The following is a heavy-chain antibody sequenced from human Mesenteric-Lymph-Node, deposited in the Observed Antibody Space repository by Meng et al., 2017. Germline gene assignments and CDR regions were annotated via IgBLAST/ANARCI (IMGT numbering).Heavy chain of an antibody. Sequence: SGPTLVKPTQTLTLTCTFSGFSLSTSGMCVSWVRQPPGKALEWLALIDWDDDKYYSTSLKTRLTISKDTSKNQVVLTMTDMDPVDTATYYCARIGGIWRDPVGFRLFRHDWYFDLWGRGTLVTVSS. V-gene: IGHV2-70*20. CDR3: ARIGGIWRDPVGFRLFRHDWYFDL. D-gene: IGHD2-21*01. CDR1: GFSLSTSGMC. J-gene: IGHJ2*01. CDR2: IDWDDDK.